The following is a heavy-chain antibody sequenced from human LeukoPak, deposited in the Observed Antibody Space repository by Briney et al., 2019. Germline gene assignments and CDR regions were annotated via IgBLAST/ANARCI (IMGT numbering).Heavy chain of an antibody. CDR2: INHSGST. D-gene: IGHD4-17*01. J-gene: IGHJ4*02. CDR1: GGSFSGYY. CDR3: ARRTVTTLIDY. V-gene: IGHV4-34*01. Sequence: SETLSLTCAVYGGSFSGYYWSWIRQPPGKGLEWIGEINHSGSTNYNPSLKSRVTISVDTSKNQFPLKLSSVTAADTAVYYCARRTVTTLIDYWGQGTLVTVSS.